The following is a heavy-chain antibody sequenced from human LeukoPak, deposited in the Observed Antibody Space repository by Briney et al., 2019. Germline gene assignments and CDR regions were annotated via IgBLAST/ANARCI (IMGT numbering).Heavy chain of an antibody. CDR3: AREDSGSIGWFDP. CDR2: INGDGSIT. D-gene: IGHD1-26*01. V-gene: IGHV3-74*01. Sequence: GRSLRLSCAASGFTFRSHWMHWVRQAPGKGLVWVSRINGDGSITIYADSVKGRFTISRDNAKNTLYLQMNSLRAEDTAVYYCAREDSGSIGWFDPWGQGTLVTVSS. CDR1: GFTFRSHW. J-gene: IGHJ5*02.